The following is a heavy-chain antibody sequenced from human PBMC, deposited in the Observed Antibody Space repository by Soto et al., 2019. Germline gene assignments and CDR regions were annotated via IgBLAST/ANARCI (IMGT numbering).Heavy chain of an antibody. D-gene: IGHD3-16*01. V-gene: IGHV4-30-4*01. CDR1: GDSISSPDYY. CDR3: ARVTFTPNWFDS. CDR2: VYYRGSI. Sequence: RSLTCTVSGDSISSPDYYWSWIRQAPGKGLELIGYVYYRGSIYYTPSFESRVSISIDTSKNQFSLRLTSVTAADSAVYFCARVTFTPNWFDSWGQGILVTVSS. J-gene: IGHJ5*01.